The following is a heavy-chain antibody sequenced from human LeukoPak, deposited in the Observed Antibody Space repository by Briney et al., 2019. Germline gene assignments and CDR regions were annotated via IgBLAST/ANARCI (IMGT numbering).Heavy chain of an antibody. D-gene: IGHD3-16*01. CDR3: AKDSHLYSLGGGFDY. CDR2: IRYDGSNK. Sequence: PGGSLRLSCAASGFTFSSYGMHWVRQAPGKGLEWVAFIRYDGSNKYYADSVKGRFTISRDNSKNTLYLQMNSLRAEDTAVYYCAKDSHLYSLGGGFDYWGQGTLVTVSS. J-gene: IGHJ4*02. CDR1: GFTFSSYG. V-gene: IGHV3-30*02.